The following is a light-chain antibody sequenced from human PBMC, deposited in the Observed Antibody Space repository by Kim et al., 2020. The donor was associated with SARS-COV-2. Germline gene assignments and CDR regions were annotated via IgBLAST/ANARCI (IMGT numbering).Light chain of an antibody. Sequence: QSVLTQPPSTSGTPGQRVTMSCSGDSSNIGDNFVYWYQQLPGTAPKLIIYRNYQRSSGVPDRFSGSKSGTSAFLAISGLRSEDAAEYYCAAWDDSLSALVFGGGTKLTVL. CDR3: AAWDDSLSALV. V-gene: IGLV1-47*01. CDR1: SSNIGDNF. J-gene: IGLJ3*02. CDR2: RNY.